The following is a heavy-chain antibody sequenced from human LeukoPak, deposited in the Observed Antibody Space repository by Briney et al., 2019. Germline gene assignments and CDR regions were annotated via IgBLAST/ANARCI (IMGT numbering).Heavy chain of an antibody. CDR2: IYYSGST. J-gene: IGHJ5*02. D-gene: IGHD5/OR15-5a*01. CDR1: GGSISSYY. Sequence: PSETLSLTCTVSGGSISSYYWSWIRQPPGEGLEWIGYIYYSGSTNYNPSLKSRVTISVDTSKNQFSLKLSSVTAADTAVYYCARQGLRKNWFDPWGQGTLVTVSS. V-gene: IGHV4-59*08. CDR3: ARQGLRKNWFDP.